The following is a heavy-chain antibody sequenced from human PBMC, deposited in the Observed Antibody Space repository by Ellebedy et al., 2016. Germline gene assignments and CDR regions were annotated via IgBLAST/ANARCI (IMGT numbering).Heavy chain of an antibody. V-gene: IGHV3-49*04. CDR3: TRDSLVYAMDY. CDR2: IRSKAYGGTT. D-gene: IGHD2-8*01. CDR1: GFTFSSYS. J-gene: IGHJ4*02. Sequence: GGSLRLSCAASGFTFSSYSMNWVRQAPGKGLEWVGFIRSKAYGGTTEYAASVKGRFTISRDDSKSIAYLQMNSLKTEDTAVYYCTRDSLVYAMDYWGQGTLVTVSS.